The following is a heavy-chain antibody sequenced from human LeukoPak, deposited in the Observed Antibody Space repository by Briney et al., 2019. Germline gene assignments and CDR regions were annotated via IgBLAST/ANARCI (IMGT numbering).Heavy chain of an antibody. Sequence: GGSLRLSCAASGFTFDDYAMHWVRQAPGKGLEWVSGISWNSGSIGYADSVKGRFTISRDNAKNSLYLQMNSLRAEDTAVYYCAKDRGGATLYYYMDVWGKGTTVTISS. D-gene: IGHD1-26*01. J-gene: IGHJ6*03. V-gene: IGHV3-9*01. CDR3: AKDRGGATLYYYMDV. CDR2: ISWNSGSI. CDR1: GFTFDDYA.